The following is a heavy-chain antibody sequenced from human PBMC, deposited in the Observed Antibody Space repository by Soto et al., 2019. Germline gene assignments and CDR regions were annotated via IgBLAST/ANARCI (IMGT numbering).Heavy chain of an antibody. CDR3: ARDYSSYGPFDY. CDR2: ISSSSSTI. V-gene: IGHV3-48*01. D-gene: IGHD5-18*01. J-gene: IGHJ4*02. CDR1: GFNFDDYG. Sequence: GGSLRLSCAASGFNFDDYGMSWVRQGPGKGLEWVSYISSSSSTIYYADSVKGRFTISRDNAKNSLYLQMNSLRAEDTAVYYCARDYSSYGPFDYWGQGTLVTVSS.